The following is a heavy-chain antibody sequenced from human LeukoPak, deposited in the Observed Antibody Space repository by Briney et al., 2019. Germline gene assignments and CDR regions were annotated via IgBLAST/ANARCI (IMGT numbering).Heavy chain of an antibody. CDR3: ARRNGDYFDY. J-gene: IGHJ4*02. CDR1: GYSFSSYW. Sequence: GESLKISCKGSGYSFSSYWIGWVRQMPGKGLEWMGIIYPGDSDTRYNPSFQGQVTISVDKSISTAYLQWSSLKASDSAIYYCARRNGDYFDYWGQGTLVTVSS. CDR2: IYPGDSDT. V-gene: IGHV5-51*01. D-gene: IGHD4-17*01.